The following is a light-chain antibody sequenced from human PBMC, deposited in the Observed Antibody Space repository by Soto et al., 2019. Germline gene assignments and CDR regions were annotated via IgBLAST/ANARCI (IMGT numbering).Light chain of an antibody. Sequence: EIVLTQSPGTLSLSPGERATLSCRASQSVSSSYLAWYQQKPGQAPRLLIYGASSRATGIPDRFSASGSGTDFTLTISSLEPEDFAVYYCQQYGSSPVFTCGPGTKVDIK. V-gene: IGKV3-20*01. J-gene: IGKJ3*01. CDR1: QSVSSSY. CDR3: QQYGSSPVFT. CDR2: GAS.